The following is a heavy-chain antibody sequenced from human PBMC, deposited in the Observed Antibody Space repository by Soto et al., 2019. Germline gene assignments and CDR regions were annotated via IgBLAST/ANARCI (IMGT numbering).Heavy chain of an antibody. D-gene: IGHD3-9*01. CDR2: ISSSSSYT. Sequence: QVPLVESGGGLVKPGGSLRLSCAASGFTFSDYYMSWIRQAPGKGLEWVSYISSSSSYTNYADSVKGRFTISRDNAXXSLYLQMNSLRAEDTAVYYCARDADILTGSDAFDIWGQGTMVTVSS. V-gene: IGHV3-11*05. CDR3: ARDADILTGSDAFDI. CDR1: GFTFSDYY. J-gene: IGHJ3*02.